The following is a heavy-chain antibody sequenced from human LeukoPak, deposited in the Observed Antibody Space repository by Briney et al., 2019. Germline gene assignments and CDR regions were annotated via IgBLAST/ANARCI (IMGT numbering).Heavy chain of an antibody. J-gene: IGHJ4*02. CDR3: ARHYDSSGYYQYYFDY. Sequence: GGSLRLSCAASGFTFSSYAMSWVRQAPGKGLEWVSGISGSGGSTYYADSVKGRFTISRDNSKNTLYLQMNSLRAEDTAVYYCARHYDSSGYYQYYFDYWGQGTLVTVSS. D-gene: IGHD3-22*01. V-gene: IGHV3-23*01. CDR1: GFTFSSYA. CDR2: ISGSGGST.